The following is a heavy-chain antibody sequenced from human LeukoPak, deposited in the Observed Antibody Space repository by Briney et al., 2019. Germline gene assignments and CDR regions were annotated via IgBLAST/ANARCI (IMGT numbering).Heavy chain of an antibody. V-gene: IGHV4-38-2*02. CDR3: ARGLGPGNWFDP. CDR2: IYHSGST. D-gene: IGHD3-10*01. J-gene: IGHJ5*02. Sequence: ASETLSLTCTVSGYSISSGCYWGWIRQPPGKGLEWIGSIYHSGSTFYNPSLKSRVTISVDTSKNQFSLKLSSVTAADTAMFYCARGLGPGNWFDPWGQGTLVTVSS. CDR1: GYSISSGCY.